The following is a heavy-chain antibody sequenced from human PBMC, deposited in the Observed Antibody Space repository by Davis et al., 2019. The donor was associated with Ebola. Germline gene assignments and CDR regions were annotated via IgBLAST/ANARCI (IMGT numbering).Heavy chain of an antibody. D-gene: IGHD1-26*01. V-gene: IGHV3-23*01. CDR3: ANLVGGASGTFHYYYYMDV. CDR1: GFTFSNHA. CDR2: ISGHVLST. J-gene: IGHJ6*03. Sequence: GESLKISCAASGFTFSNHAMSWVRQAPGRGLEWVSAISGHVLSTYYADSVKGRFTISRDNSKNTLYLQMSSLRAEDTAVYYCANLVGGASGTFHYYYYMDVWGKGTTVTVSS.